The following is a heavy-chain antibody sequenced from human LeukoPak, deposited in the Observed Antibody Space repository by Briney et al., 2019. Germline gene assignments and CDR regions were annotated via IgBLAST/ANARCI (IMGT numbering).Heavy chain of an antibody. J-gene: IGHJ6*03. V-gene: IGHV4-4*07. CDR1: GGPISGYY. D-gene: IGHD6-13*01. CDR3: ARAYSSNYYDYYMDV. CDR2: IYTSGST. Sequence: SETLSLTPTEPGGPISGYYGRWIRQAAGKGLKRIGRIYTSGSTNYNPSLKSRVTMSVDTSKSQFSLKLSSMTAADTAVYYCARAYSSNYYDYYMDVWGKGTTVTVSS.